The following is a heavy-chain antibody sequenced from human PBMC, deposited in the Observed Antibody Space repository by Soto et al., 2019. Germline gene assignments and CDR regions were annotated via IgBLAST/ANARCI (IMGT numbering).Heavy chain of an antibody. CDR1: SGSISNHY. V-gene: IGHV4-59*08. Sequence: QVQLQQSGPGLVRPSETLSLTCTVSSGSISNHYLNWIRQTPGKGLEWIGYIHYSGSTNYNPPLKSRITISVDTSKNQFSLKMDSVTASDTAVYYCATGTGWLTDDWGQGTLVTVSS. CDR2: IHYSGST. J-gene: IGHJ4*02. CDR3: ATGTGWLTDD. D-gene: IGHD6-19*01.